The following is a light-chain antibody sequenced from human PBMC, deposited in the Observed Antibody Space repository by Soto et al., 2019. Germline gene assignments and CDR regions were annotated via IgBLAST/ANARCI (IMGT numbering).Light chain of an antibody. J-gene: IGKJ1*01. CDR3: QQSGSSPWT. CDR2: GTS. V-gene: IGKV3-20*01. Sequence: ETVLTQSPGTLSLSPGERATLSCRASQTVTKSYLAWYQQNPGQAPRLLIFGTSSRATGVPDRFSGSGSGTDFTLTISSLEPEDFAVYFCQQSGSSPWTFGHGTKVDIK. CDR1: QTVTKSY.